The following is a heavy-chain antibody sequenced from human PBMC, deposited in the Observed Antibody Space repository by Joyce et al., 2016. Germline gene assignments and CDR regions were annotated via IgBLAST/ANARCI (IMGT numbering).Heavy chain of an antibody. CDR1: GCTFSTYI. Sequence: EVQLVESGGGLVKPGGSLRLSCAASGCTFSTYIMTWVRQAPGKGLEWVASISSSSTYIYYADSVKGRFTISRDNAKNSLFLQMNSLRADDTAMYYCARDHNSGWYFFDHWGQGTLVTVSS. V-gene: IGHV3-21*02. CDR3: ARDHNSGWYFFDH. CDR2: ISSSSTYI. D-gene: IGHD6-19*01. J-gene: IGHJ4*02.